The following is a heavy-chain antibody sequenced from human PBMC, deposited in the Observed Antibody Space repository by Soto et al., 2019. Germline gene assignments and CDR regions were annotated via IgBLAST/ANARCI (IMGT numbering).Heavy chain of an antibody. CDR2: ILPIFGTA. CDR3: ARGLAFGGNSDAFDV. Sequence: QVQLVQSGAEVKKPGSSVKVSCKASGGSFSREAINWVRQAPGQGPEWMGGILPIFGTADYAQKFQGRVTITAAVSAPTAYMVLSSLRSEDTAVCYCARGLAFGGNSDAFDVWGPGTMVTVSS. V-gene: IGHV1-69*12. CDR1: GGSFSREA. J-gene: IGHJ3*01. D-gene: IGHD2-15*01.